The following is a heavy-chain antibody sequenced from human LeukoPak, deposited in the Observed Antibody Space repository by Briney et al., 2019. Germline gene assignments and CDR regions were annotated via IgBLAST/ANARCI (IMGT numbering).Heavy chain of an antibody. Sequence: SETLSLTCTVSGGSISPHYWSWIRQAPGKGLEWIGYISASGSTNYNPSLESRLTISVDTSKKLFSLKLSSVTAADTAVYYCARHPPRNYHSANAFDVWGQGTIVTVSS. V-gene: IGHV4-4*09. CDR2: ISASGST. J-gene: IGHJ3*01. D-gene: IGHD3-10*01. CDR3: ARHPPRNYHSANAFDV. CDR1: GGSISPHY.